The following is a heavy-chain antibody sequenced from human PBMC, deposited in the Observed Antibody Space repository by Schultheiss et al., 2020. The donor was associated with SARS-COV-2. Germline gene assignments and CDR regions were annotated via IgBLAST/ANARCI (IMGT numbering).Heavy chain of an antibody. CDR2: IYSGGST. J-gene: IGHJ4*02. CDR3: ATVKGLQEWFISDF. D-gene: IGHD5-18*01. Sequence: GGSLRLSCGASGFTFSAHYMSWIRQTPGKGLEWVSVIYSGGSTYYADSVKGRFTISRDNAKNLLYLHMNSLTDEDTATYYCATVKGLQEWFISDFWGQGTLVTVSS. V-gene: IGHV3-66*01. CDR1: GFTFSAHY.